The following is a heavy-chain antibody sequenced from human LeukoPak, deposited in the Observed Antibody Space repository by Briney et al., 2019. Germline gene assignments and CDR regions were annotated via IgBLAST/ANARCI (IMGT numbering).Heavy chain of an antibody. V-gene: IGHV3-30*02. CDR2: IRYDGSNK. Sequence: GGSLRLSCAASGFTFSSYGMYWVRQAPGKGLEWVAFIRYDGSNKYYAGSVKGRFTISRDNSKNTLYLQMNSLRAEDTAVYYCAKALYGENFDYWGQGTLVTVSS. J-gene: IGHJ4*02. CDR1: GFTFSSYG. CDR3: AKALYGENFDY. D-gene: IGHD4-17*01.